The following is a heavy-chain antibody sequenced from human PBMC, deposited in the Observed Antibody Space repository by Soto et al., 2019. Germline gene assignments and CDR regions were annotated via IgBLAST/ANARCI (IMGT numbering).Heavy chain of an antibody. CDR1: GGTFSSYA. CDR3: ARSQGSSTSLEIYYYYYYGMDV. CDR2: IIPISETT. Sequence: QVQVVQSGAEVKKPGSSVKVCCKASGGTFSSYAISWVRQAPGQGLEWMGGIIPISETTNYAQKFQGRVTITADESKSTAYMELSSLRSEDTAVYYCARSQGSSTSLEIYYYYYYGMDVCGQGTTVTVSS. V-gene: IGHV1-69*01. D-gene: IGHD2-2*01. J-gene: IGHJ6*02.